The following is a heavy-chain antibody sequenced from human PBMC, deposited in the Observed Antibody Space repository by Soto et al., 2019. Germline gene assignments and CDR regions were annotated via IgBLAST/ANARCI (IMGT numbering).Heavy chain of an antibody. CDR1: GFTFSSYA. Sequence: QVQLVESGGGVVQPGRSLRLSCAASGFTFSSYAMHWVRQAPGKGLEWVAVISYDGSNTYYADSVKGRFTISRDNFKNRLYLQMNSLRAEDTAVYYCARDLGAYSSSGRYYYGMEVWGQGTTVTVSS. D-gene: IGHD6-13*01. V-gene: IGHV3-30-3*01. CDR3: ARDLGAYSSSGRYYYGMEV. CDR2: ISYDGSNT. J-gene: IGHJ6*02.